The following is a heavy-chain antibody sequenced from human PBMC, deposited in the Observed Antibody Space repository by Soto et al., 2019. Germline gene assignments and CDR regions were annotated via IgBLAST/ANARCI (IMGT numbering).Heavy chain of an antibody. CDR1: GYTFSDFD. CDR2: MNAKSGDT. V-gene: IGHV1-8*01. J-gene: IGHJ6*02. D-gene: IGHD3-16*01. CDR3: ARGNPFNYAGFDV. Sequence: SVKVSCKASGYTFSDFDINWLRQAAGQGPEWMGWMNAKSGDTFSAQRLQGKFNMTWDTSLSTAYMEVGSLTSDDAAIYYCARGNPFNYAGFDVWGQGTTVTVSS.